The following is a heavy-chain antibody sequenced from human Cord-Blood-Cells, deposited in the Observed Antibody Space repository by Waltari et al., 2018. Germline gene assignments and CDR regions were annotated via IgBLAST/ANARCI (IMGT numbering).Heavy chain of an antibody. CDR2: IYYSGST. Sequence: QVQLQESGPGLVKPSETLSLTCTVSGGSISSYYRSWIRQPPGKGLEWIGYIYYSGSTNYNPSLKSRVTISVDTSKNQFSLKLSSVTAADTAVYYCAREPSSSSWYDYWGQGTLVTVSS. CDR1: GGSISSYY. J-gene: IGHJ4*02. V-gene: IGHV4-59*01. CDR3: AREPSSSSWYDY. D-gene: IGHD6-13*01.